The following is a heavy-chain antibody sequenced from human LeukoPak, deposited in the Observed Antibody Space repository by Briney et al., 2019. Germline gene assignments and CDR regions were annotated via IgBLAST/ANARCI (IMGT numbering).Heavy chain of an antibody. V-gene: IGHV4-4*07. J-gene: IGHJ4*02. CDR2: IHTSGST. Sequence: SETLSLTCTVSGDSISSYYWSWIRQPAGKGLEWIGRIHTSGSTNYNPSLKSRVTMSVDTSKNQFSLKLSSVTAADTAVYYCTRGKVVAGTPGQNSWDYWGQGTLVTVSS. CDR3: TRGKVVAGTPGQNSWDY. D-gene: IGHD6-19*01. CDR1: GDSISSYY.